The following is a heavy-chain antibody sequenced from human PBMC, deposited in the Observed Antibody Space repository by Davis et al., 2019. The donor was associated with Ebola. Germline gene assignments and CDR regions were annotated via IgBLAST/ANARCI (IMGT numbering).Heavy chain of an antibody. Sequence: ASVTVSCTASGYTFTGYYMHWVRQAPGQGLEWMGWINPNSGGTNYAQKFQGRVTMTRDTSISTAYMELSRLRSDDTAVYYCARGGGEDYYDSSGYYFVFYWGQGTLVTVSS. V-gene: IGHV1-2*02. D-gene: IGHD3-22*01. CDR3: ARGGGEDYYDSSGYYFVFY. CDR2: INPNSGGT. CDR1: GYTFTGYY. J-gene: IGHJ4*02.